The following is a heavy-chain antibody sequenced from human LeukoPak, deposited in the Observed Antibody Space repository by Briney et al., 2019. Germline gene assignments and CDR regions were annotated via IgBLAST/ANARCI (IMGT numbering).Heavy chain of an antibody. CDR2: IYHSGST. CDR3: AREGEAVAGGTNWFDP. D-gene: IGHD6-19*01. V-gene: IGHV4-4*02. CDR1: GGSISSSNW. Sequence: SETLSLTCAVSGGSISSSNWWSWVRQPPGKGLEWIGEIYHSGSTNYNPSLKSRVTISVDKSKNQFSLKLSSVTAADTAVYYCAREGEAVAGGTNWFDPWGQGTLVTVSS. J-gene: IGHJ5*02.